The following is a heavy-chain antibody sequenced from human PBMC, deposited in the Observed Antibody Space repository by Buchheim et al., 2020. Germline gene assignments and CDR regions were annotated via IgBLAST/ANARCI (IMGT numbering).Heavy chain of an antibody. CDR2: ISGAGATT. CDR1: GFTFNSCA. V-gene: IGHV3-23*01. CDR3: AKGRTGSFNFYALDV. Sequence: EVQLLESGGGLVQPGGSLRLSCAASGFTFNSCAMTWVRQAPGKGLEWVSTISGAGATTYYAGSVRGRFTLARDNSKNTLYLQMNSLSVEDTAVYYCAKGRTGSFNFYALDVWGQGTT. D-gene: IGHD1-26*01. J-gene: IGHJ6*02.